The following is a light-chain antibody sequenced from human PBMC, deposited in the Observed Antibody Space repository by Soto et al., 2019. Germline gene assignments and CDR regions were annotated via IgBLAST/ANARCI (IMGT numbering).Light chain of an antibody. Sequence: QSALTQPPSVSGSPGQSVTISCTGTSSDVGGYNRVSWYRQPPGTAPKLMIYEVSSRPSGVPDRFSGSKSGNTASLTISGLQAEDEADYYCSSYTSSSTYVSGTGTKVTVL. V-gene: IGLV2-18*02. CDR3: SSYTSSSTYV. CDR1: SSDVGGYNR. J-gene: IGLJ1*01. CDR2: EVS.